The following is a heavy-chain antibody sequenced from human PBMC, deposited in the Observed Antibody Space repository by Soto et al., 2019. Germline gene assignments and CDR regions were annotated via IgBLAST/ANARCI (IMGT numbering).Heavy chain of an antibody. CDR3: PRQRNWEVAC. D-gene: IGHD7-27*01. V-gene: IGHV4-39*01. CDR2: AYYSEST. CDR1: GDSISSSSYH. J-gene: IGHJ4*02. Sequence: PSETLSLTCTVSGDSISSSSYHWGWIRQPPGRGLEWIGSAYYSESTYYNPSLKSRVTISVDASKNQFSLKVNSVTAADTAVYFCPRQRNWEVACWGQGPLVPVSS.